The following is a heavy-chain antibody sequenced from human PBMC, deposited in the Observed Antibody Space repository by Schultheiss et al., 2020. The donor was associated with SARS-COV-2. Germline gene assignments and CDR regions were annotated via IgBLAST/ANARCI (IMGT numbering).Heavy chain of an antibody. CDR2: INHSGST. D-gene: IGHD6-13*01. Sequence: SETLSLTCAVYGGSFSGHYWSWIRQPPGKGLEWIGEINHSGSTNYNPSLKSRVTISVDTSKNQFSLKLSSVTAADTAVYYCASRDSSSHKEHDYWGQGTLVTVSS. V-gene: IGHV4-34*01. J-gene: IGHJ4*02. CDR1: GGSFSGHY. CDR3: ASRDSSSHKEHDY.